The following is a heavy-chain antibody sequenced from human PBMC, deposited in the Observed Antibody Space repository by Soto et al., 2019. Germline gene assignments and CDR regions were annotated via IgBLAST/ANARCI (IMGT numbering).Heavy chain of an antibody. CDR1: GGSISSGGYY. Sequence: SETLSLTRTVSGGSISSGGYYWSWIRQHPGKGLEWIGYIYYSGSTYYNPSLKSRVTISVDTSKNQFSLKLSSVTAADTAVYYCAGSSSWLYYYYYYGMDVWGQGTTVTVSS. D-gene: IGHD6-13*01. CDR3: AGSSSWLYYYYYYGMDV. V-gene: IGHV4-31*03. J-gene: IGHJ6*02. CDR2: IYYSGST.